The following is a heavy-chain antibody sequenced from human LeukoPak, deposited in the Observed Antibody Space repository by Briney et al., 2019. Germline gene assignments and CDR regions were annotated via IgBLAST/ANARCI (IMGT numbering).Heavy chain of an antibody. D-gene: IGHD3-16*01. CDR2: IRYDGSNK. V-gene: IGHV3-30*02. J-gene: IGHJ4*02. CDR3: ARLALYYDYVWGSYTNYYFDY. CDR1: GFTFSSYG. Sequence: GGSLRLSCAASGFTFSSYGMHWVRQAPGKGLEWVAFIRYDGSNKYYADSVKGRFTISRDNSKNTLYLQMNSLRAEDTAVYYCARLALYYDYVWGSYTNYYFDYWGQGTLVTVSS.